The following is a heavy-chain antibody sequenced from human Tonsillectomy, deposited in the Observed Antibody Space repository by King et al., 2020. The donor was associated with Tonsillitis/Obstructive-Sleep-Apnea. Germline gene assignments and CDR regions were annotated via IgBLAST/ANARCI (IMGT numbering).Heavy chain of an antibody. CDR3: ARDSGISGTNCWYFDL. CDR1: GFTFSRSW. Sequence: VQLVESRGGLVQPGGSLRLSCAASGFTFSRSWMSWVRQAPGKGLEWLADIKQDGRDKYYVDSVKGRFTISRDNAKNSLYLQINSLRAEDTAVYYCARDSGISGTNCWYFDLWGRGTPVTVSS. D-gene: IGHD1-7*01. J-gene: IGHJ2*01. V-gene: IGHV3-7*04. CDR2: IKQDGRDK.